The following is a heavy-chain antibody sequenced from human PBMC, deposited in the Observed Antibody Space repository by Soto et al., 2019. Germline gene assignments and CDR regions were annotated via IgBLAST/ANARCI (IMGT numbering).Heavy chain of an antibody. Sequence: SETLSLTCTVSGGSISRSGYFWSWIRQHPGKGLEWIGYIYDSGSTYYNPSLKSRVSLSVDTSKDQFSLNLTSVTAADTAMYYCARSSRSYFDYWGQGTLVTVSS. J-gene: IGHJ4*02. CDR2: IYDSGST. CDR3: ARSSRSYFDY. V-gene: IGHV4-31*03. CDR1: GGSISRSGYF.